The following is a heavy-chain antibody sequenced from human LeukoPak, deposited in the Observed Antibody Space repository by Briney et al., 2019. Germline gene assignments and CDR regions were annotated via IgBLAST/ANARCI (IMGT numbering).Heavy chain of an antibody. CDR1: GYTFTGYY. V-gene: IGHV1-18*04. J-gene: IGHJ6*03. D-gene: IGHD3-3*01. CDR2: ISAYNGNT. CDR3: ARDGYYDFWSGYFLDYYYYYYMDV. Sequence: GASVKVSCKASGYTFTGYYMHWVRQAPGQGLEWMGWISAYNGNTNYAQKLQGRVTMTTGTSTSTAYMELRSLRSDDTAVYYCARDGYYDFWSGYFLDYYYYYYMDVWGKGTTVTVSS.